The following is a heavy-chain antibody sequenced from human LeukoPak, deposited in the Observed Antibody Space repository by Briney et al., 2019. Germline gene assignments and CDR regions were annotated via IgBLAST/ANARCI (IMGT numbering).Heavy chain of an antibody. CDR3: ARGEHIEAPSPGWFDP. CDR1: GGTFSSYA. D-gene: IGHD6-13*01. V-gene: IGHV1-69*06. CDR2: INPISGTA. J-gene: IGHJ5*02. Sequence: GASVTVSCTASGGTFSSYAISWVRQAPGQGLEWMGGINPISGTANYAQKFQRRVTITADKSTSTAYMELSSLRSEDTAVYYCARGEHIEAPSPGWFDPWGQGTLVTVSS.